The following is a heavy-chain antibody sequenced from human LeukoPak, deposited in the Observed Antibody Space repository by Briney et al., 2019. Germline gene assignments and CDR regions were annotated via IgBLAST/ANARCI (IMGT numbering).Heavy chain of an antibody. CDR3: ARRRVGAYYFDY. D-gene: IGHD2-15*01. CDR1: GYSLTSYW. Sequence: GESLKISCKGSGYSLTSYWISWVRQMPGKGLEWMGRIDPSDSYTNYSPSFQGHVTISADKSISAAYLQWSSLKASDTAMYYCARRRVGAYYFDYWGQGTLVTVSS. J-gene: IGHJ4*02. V-gene: IGHV5-10-1*01. CDR2: IDPSDSYT.